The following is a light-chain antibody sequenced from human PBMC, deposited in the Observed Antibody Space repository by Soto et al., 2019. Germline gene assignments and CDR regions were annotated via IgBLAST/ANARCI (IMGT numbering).Light chain of an antibody. V-gene: IGKV3-15*01. CDR1: QSVSRN. CDR2: GAS. Sequence: EVVLTQSPATLSVSPGDRATLSCRASQSVSRNLAWYQQKPGQAPRLLIYGASTRAGGVPTTFRGRGSATEFTLSISSLQSEDVAVSYCQQYGDWPPETFGQGTKLEI. J-gene: IGKJ2*01. CDR3: QQYGDWPPET.